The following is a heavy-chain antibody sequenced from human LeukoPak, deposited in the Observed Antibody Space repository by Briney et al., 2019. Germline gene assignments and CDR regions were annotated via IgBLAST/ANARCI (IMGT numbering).Heavy chain of an antibody. D-gene: IGHD6-13*01. CDR2: INPSGGST. J-gene: IGHJ4*02. V-gene: IGHV1-46*01. CDR3: ARDTIAVDGTSPIDY. CDR1: GYTFTSYY. Sequence: AASVKVSCKASGYTFTSYYMHWVRQAPGQGLEWMGIINPSGGSTSYAQKFQGRVTMTRDTSTSTVYMELSSLRSEDTAVYYCARDTIAVDGTSPIDYWGQGTLVTVSS.